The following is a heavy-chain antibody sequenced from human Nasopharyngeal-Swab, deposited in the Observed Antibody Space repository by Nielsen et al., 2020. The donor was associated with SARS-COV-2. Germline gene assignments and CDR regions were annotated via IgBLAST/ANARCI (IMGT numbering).Heavy chain of an antibody. CDR2: ISGSGGST. CDR3: AKDLLAYDILTGYSS. D-gene: IGHD3-9*01. V-gene: IGHV3-23*01. J-gene: IGHJ4*02. Sequence: GGSLRLSCAASGFTFPISALRWVRQAPGKGLEWVSAISGSGGSTYYADSVKGRFTISRDNSKNTLYLQMTSLRAEDTAVYYCAKDLLAYDILTGYSSWGQGTLVTVSS. CDR1: GFTFPISA.